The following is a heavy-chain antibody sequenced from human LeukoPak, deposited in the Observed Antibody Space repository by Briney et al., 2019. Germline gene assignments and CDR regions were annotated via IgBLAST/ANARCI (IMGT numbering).Heavy chain of an antibody. CDR2: IYPGDSDT. V-gene: IGHV5-51*01. J-gene: IGHJ5*02. CDR1: GYSLTGYW. Sequence: GESLKISCKASGYSLTGYWIGWVRQLPGKGLEWMGIIYPGDSDTRYSPSFQGQVAISADKSISTAYLQWSSLKASDTAMYYCARLSYYYDSSGHSNWFDPWGQGTLVTVSS. D-gene: IGHD3-22*01. CDR3: ARLSYYYDSSGHSNWFDP.